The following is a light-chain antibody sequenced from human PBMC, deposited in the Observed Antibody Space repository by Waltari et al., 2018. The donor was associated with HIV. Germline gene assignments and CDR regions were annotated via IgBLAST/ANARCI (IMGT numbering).Light chain of an antibody. CDR2: RND. CDR1: RSNIGNNF. Sequence: QPKMTQAPSASKTPGQRITMSCSAGRSNIGNNFISWYQQFPGLAPRLVIYRNDQRPTGVPGRFSGSKSGTSVFLAITGLRLEDEATYICASWDDTLGHWIFGGGTKLTVL. J-gene: IGLJ3*02. CDR3: ASWDDTLGHWI. V-gene: IGLV1-47*01.